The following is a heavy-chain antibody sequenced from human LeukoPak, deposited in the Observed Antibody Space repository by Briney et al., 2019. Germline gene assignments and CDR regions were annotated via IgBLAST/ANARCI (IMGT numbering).Heavy chain of an antibody. J-gene: IGHJ4*02. CDR1: GFTFSNNA. Sequence: GGSLRLSCAASGFTFSNNAMHWVRQAPGKGLEFVSAISSNGDSTYYANSVKGRFTISRDNSKNTLYLQMGSLRAEDMAVYYCAREWVEYSNSWPHFDYWGQGTLVTVSS. D-gene: IGHD6-13*01. V-gene: IGHV3-64*01. CDR3: AREWVEYSNSWPHFDY. CDR2: ISSNGDST.